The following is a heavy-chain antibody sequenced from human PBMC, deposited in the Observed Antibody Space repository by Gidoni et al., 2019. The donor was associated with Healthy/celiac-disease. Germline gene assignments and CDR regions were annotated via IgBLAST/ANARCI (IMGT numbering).Heavy chain of an antibody. J-gene: IGHJ4*02. D-gene: IGHD2-21*02. Sequence: QVQLVESGGGVVQPGRSLRLSCAASGFTFSSYGMHWVRQAPGKGLEWVAVRRYDGSNKYYADSVKGRFTISRKNSKNTLYLQMNSLRAEDTAVYYCERGSDCGYWGQGTLVTVSS. CDR1: GFTFSSYG. CDR2: RRYDGSNK. V-gene: IGHV3-33*01. CDR3: ERGSDCGY.